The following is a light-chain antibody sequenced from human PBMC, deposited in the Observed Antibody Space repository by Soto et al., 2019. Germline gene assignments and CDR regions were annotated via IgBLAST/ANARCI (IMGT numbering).Light chain of an antibody. Sequence: QLVLTQPPSVSGAPGQRVTISCTASSSNIGAGYDVHWYQQLPGTVPKLLIYGNSNRPSGVPDRFSGSKSGTSASLAITGLQAEAEADYYCQSYDSSLSGGVFGGGTKLTVL. CDR2: GNS. CDR3: QSYDSSLSGGV. J-gene: IGLJ3*02. CDR1: SSNIGAGYD. V-gene: IGLV1-40*01.